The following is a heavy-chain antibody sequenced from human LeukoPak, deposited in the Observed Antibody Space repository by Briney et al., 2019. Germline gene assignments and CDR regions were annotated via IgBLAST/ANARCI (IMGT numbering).Heavy chain of an antibody. J-gene: IGHJ4*02. CDR2: IYYSGST. V-gene: IGHV4-39*01. CDR3: ARTLLGYYDSGGAIDY. Sequence: SETLSLTCTVSGGSISSSSYYWGWIRQPPGKGLEWLGSIYYSGSTYYNPSLKSRVTISVDTSKNQFSLKLSSVTAADTAVYYCARTLLGYYDSGGAIDYWGQGTLVTVSS. CDR1: GGSISSSSYY. D-gene: IGHD3-22*01.